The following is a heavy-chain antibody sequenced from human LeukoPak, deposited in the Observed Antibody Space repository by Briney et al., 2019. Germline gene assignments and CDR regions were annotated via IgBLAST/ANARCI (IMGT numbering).Heavy chain of an antibody. D-gene: IGHD3-10*01. J-gene: IGHJ4*02. CDR3: TPLLQVDY. CDR1: GFTLSSYA. CDR2: ISAGGGTT. V-gene: IGHV3-23*01. Sequence: GSLRLSCAASGFTLSSYAMSWVRQAAGKGLEWVSCISAGGGTTYYADSVKGRFTISRDNAKNSLYLQMNSLRAEDTAVYYCTPLLQVDYWGQGTLVTVSS.